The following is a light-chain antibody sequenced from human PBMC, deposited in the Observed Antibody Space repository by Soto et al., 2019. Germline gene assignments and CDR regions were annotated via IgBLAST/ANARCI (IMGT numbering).Light chain of an antibody. CDR2: SNN. J-gene: IGLJ1*01. V-gene: IGLV1-44*01. CDR3: AAWDDSLNGLYV. Sequence: QSVLTQPASSSGTPGQRVTISCSGSISNIGSNTVNWYQQPPGTAPKFLIYSNNQRPSGVPDRFSGSKSGTSASLAISGLQSEDEADYYCAAWDDSLNGLYVFGTGTKVTVL. CDR1: ISNIGSNT.